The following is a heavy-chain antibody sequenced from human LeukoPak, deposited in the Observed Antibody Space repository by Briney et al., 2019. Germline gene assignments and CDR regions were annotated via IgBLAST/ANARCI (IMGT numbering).Heavy chain of an antibody. J-gene: IGHJ3*02. CDR1: GFTFSSYS. V-gene: IGHV3-48*01. D-gene: IGHD3-3*01. CDR3: ARGHRRTVFGVVIRTLGAFDI. Sequence: GGSLRLSCAASGFTFSSYSMNWVRQAPGTGLERVSYISSRSATIYYADSVKARLTILRDNAKNSLYLQMNSLRTDDTSVYYCARGHRRTVFGVVIRTLGAFDIWGQGTMVTVSS. CDR2: ISSRSATI.